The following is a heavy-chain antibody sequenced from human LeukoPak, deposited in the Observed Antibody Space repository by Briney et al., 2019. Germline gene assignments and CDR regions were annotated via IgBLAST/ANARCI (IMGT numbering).Heavy chain of an antibody. CDR1: GGSISSSSYY. J-gene: IGHJ4*02. CDR2: INHSGST. CDR3: AREGVPLSQPFDY. Sequence: SETLSLTCTVSGGSISSSSYYWGWIRQPPGKGLEWIGEINHSGSTNYNPSLKSRVTISVDTSKNQFSLKLSSVTAADTAVYYCAREGVPLSQPFDYWGQGTLVTVSS. D-gene: IGHD1-1*01. V-gene: IGHV4-39*07.